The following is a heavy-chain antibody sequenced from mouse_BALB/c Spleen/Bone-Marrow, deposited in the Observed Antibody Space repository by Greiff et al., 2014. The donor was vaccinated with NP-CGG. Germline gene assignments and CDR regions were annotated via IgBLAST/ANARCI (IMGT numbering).Heavy chain of an antibody. CDR3: ARFSQLGLLAY. V-gene: IGHV1-55*01. Sequence: QVQLQQSGAELVKPGTSVKLSCKASGYNFTSYWINWVKLRPGQGLEWIGDMYPGSGSTNYNEKFKSKATLTVDTSSSTACMQLSSLASEDSALYYCARFSQLGLLAYWGQGTLVTVSA. CDR1: GYNFTSYW. D-gene: IGHD3-1*01. CDR2: MYPGSGST. J-gene: IGHJ3*01.